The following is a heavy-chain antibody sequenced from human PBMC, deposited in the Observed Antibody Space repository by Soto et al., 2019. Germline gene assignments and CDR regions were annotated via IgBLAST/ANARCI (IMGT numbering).Heavy chain of an antibody. J-gene: IGHJ6*02. CDR2: IFSNDEK. Sequence: QVTLKESGPVLVKPTETLTLTCTVSGFSLSNTRMGVSWIRQPPGKALEWLAHIFSNDEKSYSTSLKSRLTISKDTSKSQVVLTMTNMDPVDTATYYCARIDDSSAYYYYYYGMDVWGQGTTVTVSS. CDR1: GFSLSNTRMG. CDR3: ARIDDSSAYYYYYYGMDV. D-gene: IGHD3-22*01. V-gene: IGHV2-26*01.